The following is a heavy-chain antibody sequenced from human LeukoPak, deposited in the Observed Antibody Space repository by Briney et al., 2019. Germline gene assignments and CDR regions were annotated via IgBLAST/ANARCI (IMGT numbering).Heavy chain of an antibody. CDR1: GFTFSSYS. V-gene: IGHV3-21*01. Sequence: GGSLRLSCAASGFTFSSYSMNWVRQAPGKGLEWASSISSSSSYIYYADSVKGRFTISRDNAKNSLYLQMNSLRAEDTAVYYCARGAVVVPAASRADYWGQGTLVTVSS. D-gene: IGHD2-2*01. CDR2: ISSSSSYI. CDR3: ARGAVVVPAASRADY. J-gene: IGHJ4*02.